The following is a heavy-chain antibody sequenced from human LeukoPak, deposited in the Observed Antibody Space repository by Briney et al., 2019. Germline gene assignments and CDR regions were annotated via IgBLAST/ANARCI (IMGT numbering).Heavy chain of an antibody. D-gene: IGHD1-26*01. CDR1: GGSISSSSYY. Sequence: SETLSLTCTVSGGSISSSSYYWGWIRQPPGKGLEWIGSIYYSGSTYYNPSLKSRVTISVDTSKNQFSLKLSSVTAADTAVYYCARDNWRIVGASVREYYYYYYMDVWGEGTTVTVSS. J-gene: IGHJ6*03. CDR3: ARDNWRIVGASVREYYYYYYMDV. V-gene: IGHV4-39*07. CDR2: IYYSGST.